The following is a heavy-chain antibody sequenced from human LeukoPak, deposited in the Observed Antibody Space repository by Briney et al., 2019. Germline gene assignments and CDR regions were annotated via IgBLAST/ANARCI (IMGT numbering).Heavy chain of an antibody. Sequence: GASVKVSCKASGYTFTSYDISWVRQAPGQGLEWMGWISAYNGNTSYAQKLQGRVTMTTDTSTSTAYMELRSLRSDDTAVYYCARSKYYYDSSGYSEYFDYWGQGTLVTVSS. CDR2: ISAYNGNT. CDR1: GYTFTSYD. D-gene: IGHD3-22*01. V-gene: IGHV1-18*01. J-gene: IGHJ4*02. CDR3: ARSKYYYDSSGYSEYFDY.